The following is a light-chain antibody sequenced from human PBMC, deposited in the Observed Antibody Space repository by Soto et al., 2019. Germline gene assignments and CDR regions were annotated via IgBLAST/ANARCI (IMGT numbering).Light chain of an antibody. CDR2: RAS. CDR3: QQYNKWPYT. CDR1: QHVSSN. Sequence: EIVMTQSPATLSVSPGGSATLSCRASQHVSSNLAWYRQKPGQAPTLLIYRASTRATGIPATFSGSGSGTDFTLPISSLQSEDFAVYYCQQYNKWPYTFGQGTKLEI. J-gene: IGKJ2*01. V-gene: IGKV3-15*01.